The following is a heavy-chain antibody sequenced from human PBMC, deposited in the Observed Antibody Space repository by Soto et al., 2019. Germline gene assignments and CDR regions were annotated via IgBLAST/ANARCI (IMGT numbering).Heavy chain of an antibody. D-gene: IGHD6-13*01. J-gene: IGHJ6*02. CDR2: MYYSGST. V-gene: IGHV4-61*01. Sequence: QVQLQESGPGLVKPSETLSLTCTVSGGSVSSGSYFWSWIRKPPGKGLEWIGHMYYSGSTTYNPSHKGRVTIARDTSKNQCSLMMTSVTAADTAVYYCARDLAAAAGTLYGLDVWGQGTTVTVSS. CDR1: GGSVSSGSYF. CDR3: ARDLAAAAGTLYGLDV.